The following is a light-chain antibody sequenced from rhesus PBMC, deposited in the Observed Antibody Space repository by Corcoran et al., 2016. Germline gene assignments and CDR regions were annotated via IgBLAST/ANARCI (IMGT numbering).Light chain of an antibody. J-gene: IGLJ1*01. CDR2: GVS. CDR1: SSDIGNYDY. V-gene: IGLV2-32*02. CDR3: TSYAGSSTFI. Sequence: QAALTQPQSVSGSPGQSVTISCTGTSSDIGNYDYVSWYRQHPGTAPKLMIYGVSKRPSGVSNRFSGSKSGNTASLTISGLQAEDEADYYCTSYAGSSTFIFGGGTRLTVL.